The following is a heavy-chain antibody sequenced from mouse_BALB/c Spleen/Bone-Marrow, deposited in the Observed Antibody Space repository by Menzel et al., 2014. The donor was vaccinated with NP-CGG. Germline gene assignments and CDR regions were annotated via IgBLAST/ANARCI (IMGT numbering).Heavy chain of an antibody. CDR2: IYPGDGDT. D-gene: IGHD2-1*01. CDR3: ASPYGNYDAMDY. V-gene: IGHV1-87*01. CDR1: GYTFTSYW. Sequence: QVQLQQSGAELARPGASVKLSCKASGYTFTSYWMQWVKQRPGQGLQWIGAIYPGDGDTRYTQKFRGKATLTADKSSNTAYMQLSSLTSEDSAVYFCASPYGNYDAMDYWGQGTSVTGSS. J-gene: IGHJ4*01.